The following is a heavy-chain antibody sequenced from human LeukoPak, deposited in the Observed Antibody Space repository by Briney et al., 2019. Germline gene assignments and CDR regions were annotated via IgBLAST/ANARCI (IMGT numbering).Heavy chain of an antibody. CDR2: IWYDGSNK. Sequence: PGRSLRLSCAASGFTFSSYGMHWVRQAPGKGLEWVAVIWYDGSNKYYADSVKGQFTISRDNSKNTLYLQMNSLRAEDTAVYFCARERQDTILHSGAFDIWGQGTMVTVSS. D-gene: IGHD2-21*01. CDR3: ARERQDTILHSGAFDI. J-gene: IGHJ3*02. CDR1: GFTFSSYG. V-gene: IGHV3-33*01.